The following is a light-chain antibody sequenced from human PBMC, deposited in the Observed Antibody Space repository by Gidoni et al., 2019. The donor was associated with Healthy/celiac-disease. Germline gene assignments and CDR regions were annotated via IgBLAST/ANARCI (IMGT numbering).Light chain of an antibody. CDR2: DAS. V-gene: IGKV3-11*01. Sequence: EMVVTQSPATLSLSPGERATLACRASQSVSSYLAWYQQKPGQAPRLLIYDASNRATGIPARFSGSGSGTDFTLTISCLAPEDFAVYYCQQRGNWPPWTFGQGTKVEIK. CDR1: QSVSSY. CDR3: QQRGNWPPWT. J-gene: IGKJ1*01.